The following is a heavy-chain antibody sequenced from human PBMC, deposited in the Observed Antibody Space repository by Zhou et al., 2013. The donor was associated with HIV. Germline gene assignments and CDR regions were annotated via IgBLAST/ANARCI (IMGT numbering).Heavy chain of an antibody. V-gene: IGHV1-24*01. CDR2: FDPEDVMT. Sequence: QVQLLQSGAEVKPPGASVKVSCKVFGYTLADLAIHWVRLPPGQGLEWMGGFDPEDVMTVYAQKFEGRVTLTQDASSDTAYMSMSGLTSDDTAVYYCGTIPHLTGSTVDMTAIGGGDYWGRGTPITVSS. J-gene: IGHJ4*02. CDR1: GYTLADLA. D-gene: IGHD3-16*01. CDR3: GTIPHLTGSTVDMTAIGGGDY.